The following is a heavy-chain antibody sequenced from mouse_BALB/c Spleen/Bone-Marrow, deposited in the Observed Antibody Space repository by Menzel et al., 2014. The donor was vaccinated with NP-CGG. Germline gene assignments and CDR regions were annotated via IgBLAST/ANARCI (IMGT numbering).Heavy chain of an antibody. V-gene: IGHV14-3*02. CDR2: IDPANGNT. D-gene: IGHD3-2*01. CDR3: ATTDSSGVFAY. Sequence: LVESGAEFVKPGASVKLSCTASGFNIKDTYMHWVKQRPEQGLEWIGRIDPANGNTKYDPKFQGKATITADTSSNTAYLQLSSLTSEDTAVYYCATTDSSGVFAYWGQGTLVTVSA. J-gene: IGHJ3*01. CDR1: GFNIKDTY.